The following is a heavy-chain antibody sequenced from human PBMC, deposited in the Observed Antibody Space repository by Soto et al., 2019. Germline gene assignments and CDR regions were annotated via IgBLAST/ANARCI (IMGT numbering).Heavy chain of an antibody. CDR2: VSHDGSNK. CDR3: ANTFKDRGFYFDY. CDR1: GFSCSSCA. V-gene: IGHV3-30-3*01. Sequence: SLRLSCAASGFSCSSCAMHWVRQAPGKGLEWVAVVSHDGSNKYYADSVKGRVTISRDNSINTLYLQMNSLRAEDTAVYYCANTFKDRGFYFDYWGQGTLVTAPQ. J-gene: IGHJ4*02.